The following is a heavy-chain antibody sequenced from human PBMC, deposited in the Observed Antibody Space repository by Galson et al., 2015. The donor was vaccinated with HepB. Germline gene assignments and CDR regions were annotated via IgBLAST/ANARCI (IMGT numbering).Heavy chain of an antibody. CDR2: IYRGGST. V-gene: IGHV3-66*01. J-gene: IGHJ4*02. CDR1: GFTVSSNY. CDR3: ARDGRNNGWYYFDF. D-gene: IGHD6-19*01. Sequence: SLRLSCAASGFTVSSNYVSWVRQAPGKGLEWVSVIYRGGSTYYADSVQGRFTMSRDNSKNTLYLQMNSLRAEDTAVYYCARDGRNNGWYYFDFWGQGTLVTVSS.